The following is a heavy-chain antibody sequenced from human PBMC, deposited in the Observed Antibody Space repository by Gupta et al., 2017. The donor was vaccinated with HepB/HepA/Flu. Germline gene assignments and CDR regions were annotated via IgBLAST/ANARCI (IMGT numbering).Heavy chain of an antibody. Sequence: QVQLQQWGAGLLKPSETLSLTCAVYGGSFSGYYWSWIRQPPGKGLEWIGEINHSGSTNYNPSLKSRVTISVDTSKNQFSLKLSSVTAADTAVYYCARGLGTGITGTFMINWGQGTLVTVSS. CDR1: GGSFSGYY. CDR2: INHSGST. V-gene: IGHV4-34*01. CDR3: ARGLGTGITGTFMIN. D-gene: IGHD1-20*01. J-gene: IGHJ4*02.